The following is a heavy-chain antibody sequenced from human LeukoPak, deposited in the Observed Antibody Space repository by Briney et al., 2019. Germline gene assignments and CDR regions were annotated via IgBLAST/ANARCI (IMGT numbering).Heavy chain of an antibody. V-gene: IGHV3-30*02. CDR2: IRYDGSNK. CDR3: ASLYYYDSSGYNLDY. D-gene: IGHD3-22*01. J-gene: IGHJ4*02. Sequence: GGSLRLSCAASGFTFSSYGMHWVRQAPGKGLEWVAFIRYDGSNKYYADSVKGRFTISRDNSKNTLYLQMNSLRAEDTAVYYCASLYYYDSSGYNLDYWGERTLITVSS. CDR1: GFTFSSYG.